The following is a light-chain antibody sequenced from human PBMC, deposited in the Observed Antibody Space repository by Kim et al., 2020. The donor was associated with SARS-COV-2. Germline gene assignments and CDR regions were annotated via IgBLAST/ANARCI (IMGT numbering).Light chain of an antibody. CDR3: HQSGGFPGT. CDR1: QSVGTS. Sequence: EVVLTQSPDFQSVTPKEKVTITCRASQSVGTSLHWYQQKPDQSPKLLIRYASQSISGVPSRFSGSGSGTDFTLTISSVETEDAATYYCHQSGGFPGTFGQGTKVDIK. V-gene: IGKV6-21*02. J-gene: IGKJ1*01. CDR2: YAS.